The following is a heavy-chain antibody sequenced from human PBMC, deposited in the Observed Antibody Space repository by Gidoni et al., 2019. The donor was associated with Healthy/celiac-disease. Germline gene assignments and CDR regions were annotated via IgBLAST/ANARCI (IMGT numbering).Heavy chain of an antibody. CDR3: ARVPLLAGSGIAAAGTRGRDYYYYGMDV. D-gene: IGHD6-13*01. CDR2: ISSSSSYI. CDR1: GFTFSSYS. J-gene: IGHJ6*02. V-gene: IGHV3-21*01. Sequence: EVQLVESGGGLVKPGGSLRLSCAASGFTFSSYSMHWVRQAPGKGLEWVSSISSSSSYIYYADSVKGRFTISRDNAKNSLYLQMNSLRAEDTAVYYCARVPLLAGSGIAAAGTRGRDYYYYGMDVWGQGTTVTVSS.